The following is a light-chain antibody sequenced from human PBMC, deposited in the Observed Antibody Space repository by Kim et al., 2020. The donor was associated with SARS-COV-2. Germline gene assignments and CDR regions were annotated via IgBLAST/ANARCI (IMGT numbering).Light chain of an antibody. CDR2: DAS. V-gene: IGKV3-11*01. J-gene: IGKJ5*01. CDR3: QQRTNWPPT. Sequence: EIVLTQSPATLSLSPGERATLSCRASQSVSSYLAWYQQKPGQAPRLLIYDASNRATGIPARFSGRGSGTDFTLTISSLEPEDFAVYSCQQRTNWPPTFGQGTRLEIK. CDR1: QSVSSY.